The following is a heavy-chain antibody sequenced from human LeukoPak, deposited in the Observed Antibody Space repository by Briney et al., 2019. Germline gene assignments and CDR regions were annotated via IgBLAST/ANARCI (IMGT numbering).Heavy chain of an antibody. Sequence: ASVKVSCKASGYTFTSYDINWVRQATGQGLEWMGWMNPNSGNTGYAQKFQGRVTMTRNTSISTAYMELSSLRSEDTAVYYCARFTGYYDSSGYYYASDKNRFDYWGQGTLVTVSS. CDR1: GYTFTSYD. V-gene: IGHV1-8*01. D-gene: IGHD3-22*01. CDR3: ARFTGYYDSSGYYYASDKNRFDY. J-gene: IGHJ4*02. CDR2: MNPNSGNT.